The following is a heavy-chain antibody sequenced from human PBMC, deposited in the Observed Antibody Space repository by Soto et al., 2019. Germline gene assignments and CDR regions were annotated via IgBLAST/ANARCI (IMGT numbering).Heavy chain of an antibody. Sequence: EVQLVESGGGFVQPGGSLRLSCVASRFSFTNAWMSWVRQAPGKGPEWVGRIKSKTDGGTADYAAPVKGRFTISRDDSQDSHYVHMHSLKTEYTALYHWSTDIGIYGLDLWGKGTTVTVSS. J-gene: IGHJ6*01. V-gene: IGHV3-15*01. D-gene: IGHD1-26*01. CDR3: STDIGIYGLDL. CDR1: RFSFTNAW. CDR2: IKSKTDGGTA.